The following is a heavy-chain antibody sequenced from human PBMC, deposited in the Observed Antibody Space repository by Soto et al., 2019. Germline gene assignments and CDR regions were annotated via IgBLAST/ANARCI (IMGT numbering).Heavy chain of an antibody. V-gene: IGHV4-61*01. CDR1: GVSVTTESHY. CDR3: ARGRNYGGSGYFFEHYIDY. D-gene: IGHD3-22*01. J-gene: IGHJ4*02. CDR2: VHYSGST. Sequence: PSETLSLTCTVSGVSVTTESHYWSCVRQPPGKGLEWIGYVHYSGSTNYNPSLKGRVLISIGTSKRQFSLELRSVTAADTAVYFCARGRNYGGSGYFFEHYIDYWGQGTPVTVSS.